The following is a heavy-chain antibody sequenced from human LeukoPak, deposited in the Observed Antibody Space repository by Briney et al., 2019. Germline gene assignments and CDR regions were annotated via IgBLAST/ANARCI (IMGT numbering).Heavy chain of an antibody. CDR2: ISTSSSYI. V-gene: IGHV3-21*01. CDR1: GFTFSSYS. D-gene: IGHD2-15*01. CDR3: ARGADGVSSNSRGWFDP. Sequence: TGGSLRLSCTASGFTFSSYSMNWVRQAPGKGLEWVSSISTSSSYIYYADSVKGRFTISRDNARNSLYLQMNTLRAEDTAVYSCARGADGVSSNSRGWFDPWGQGTLVTVSS. J-gene: IGHJ5*02.